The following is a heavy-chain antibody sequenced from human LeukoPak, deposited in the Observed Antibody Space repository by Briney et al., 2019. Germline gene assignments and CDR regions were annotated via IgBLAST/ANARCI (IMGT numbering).Heavy chain of an antibody. CDR2: INPNSGGT. V-gene: IGHV1-2*02. J-gene: IGHJ5*02. CDR3: ARITYYYDSSGYDPPP. CDR1: GYTFTGYY. D-gene: IGHD3-22*01. Sequence: GASVKVSCKASGYTFTGYYMHWVRQAPGQGLEWMGWINPNSGGTNYAQKFQGRVTMTRDTSISTAYMELSRLRSDDTAVYYCARITYYYDSSGYDPPPWGQGTLVTVSS.